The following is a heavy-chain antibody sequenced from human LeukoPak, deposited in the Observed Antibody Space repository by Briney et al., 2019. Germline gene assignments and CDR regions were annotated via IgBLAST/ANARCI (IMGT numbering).Heavy chain of an antibody. CDR3: AKDRVVVVPAAIRYFDY. D-gene: IGHD2-2*02. CDR2: ISYTNII. J-gene: IGHJ4*02. Sequence: GGSLRLSCAASGFTFSTYSMNWVRQAPGKGLEWVSYISYTNIIYYADSVKGRFTISRDNSKNTLYLQMNSLRAEDTAVYYCAKDRVVVVPAAIRYFDYWGQGTLVTVSS. V-gene: IGHV3-48*01. CDR1: GFTFSTYS.